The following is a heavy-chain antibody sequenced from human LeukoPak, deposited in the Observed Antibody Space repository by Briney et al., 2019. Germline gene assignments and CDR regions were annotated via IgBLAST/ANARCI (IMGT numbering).Heavy chain of an antibody. V-gene: IGHV3-48*01. Sequence: GGSLRLSCAASGFTFSSYSMNWVRQAPGKGLEWVSYISSSSSTIYYADSVKGRFTISRDNAKNSLYLQMNSLRAEDTAVYYCARDLPYYDILTGYYTAPDYWGQGTLVTVSS. CDR2: ISSSSSTI. CDR3: ARDLPYYDILTGYYTAPDY. D-gene: IGHD3-9*01. J-gene: IGHJ4*02. CDR1: GFTFSSYS.